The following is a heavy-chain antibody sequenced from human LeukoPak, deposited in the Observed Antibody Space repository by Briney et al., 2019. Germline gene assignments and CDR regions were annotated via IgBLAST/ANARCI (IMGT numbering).Heavy chain of an antibody. V-gene: IGHV3-66*01. D-gene: IGHD4-17*01. J-gene: IGHJ3*02. CDR1: GFTVSSNY. CDR3: ARLYGPDAFDI. CDR2: IFSGGST. Sequence: PGGSLRLSCAASGFTVSSNYMSWVRQAPGKGLEWVSVIFSGGSTSYADSVKGRFTISRDSSKNTLFLQMNSRRAGDTAVYYCARLYGPDAFDIWGQGTMVTVSS.